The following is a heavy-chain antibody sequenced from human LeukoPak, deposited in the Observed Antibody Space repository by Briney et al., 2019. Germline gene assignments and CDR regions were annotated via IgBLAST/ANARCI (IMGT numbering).Heavy chain of an antibody. J-gene: IGHJ4*02. D-gene: IGHD5-12*01. V-gene: IGHV1-2*02. CDR1: GYTFTGYY. Sequence: ASVKVSCKASGYTFTGYYMHWVRQAPGQGLEWMGWINPNSGGTNYAQKFQGRVTMTRDTSISTAYMELSRLRSDDTAVYYCARDVGLGGYDLGANFAYWGQGTLVTVSS. CDR3: ARDVGLGGYDLGANFAY. CDR2: INPNSGGT.